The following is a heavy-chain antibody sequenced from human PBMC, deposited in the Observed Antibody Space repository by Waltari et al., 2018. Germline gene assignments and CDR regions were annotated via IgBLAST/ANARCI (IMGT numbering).Heavy chain of an antibody. V-gene: IGHV3-23*01. J-gene: IGHJ4*02. CDR1: GFSFSTYV. CDR2: ISDAGGII. Sequence: EVQLLESGGGLVQPGGSLRLSCAASGFSFSTYVMNWVRQAPGKGLEWVSSISDAGGIINYADSVKGRFTISRDNSKNTLYLQINSLRADDTAVYYCARGSGVDSWGQGTLVTISS. D-gene: IGHD7-27*01. CDR3: ARGSGVDS.